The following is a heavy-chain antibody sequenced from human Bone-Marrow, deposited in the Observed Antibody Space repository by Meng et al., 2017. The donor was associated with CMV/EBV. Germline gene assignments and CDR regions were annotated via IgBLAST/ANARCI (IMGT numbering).Heavy chain of an antibody. CDR2: ISSSGSTI. J-gene: IGHJ6*02. V-gene: IGHV3-11*04. CDR1: GFTFSDYY. D-gene: IGHD6-19*01. Sequence: GESLKISCAASGFTFSDYYMSWIRQAPGKGLEWVSYISSSGSTIYYADSVKGRFTISRDNSKNTLYLQMNSLRAEDTAVYYCARLLHKAEDVWGQGTTVTVSS. CDR3: ARLLHKAEDV.